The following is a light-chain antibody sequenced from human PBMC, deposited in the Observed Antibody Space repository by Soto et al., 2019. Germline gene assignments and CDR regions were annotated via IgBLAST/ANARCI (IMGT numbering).Light chain of an antibody. CDR1: ALPKQY. CDR3: QSADSSGTYGV. J-gene: IGLJ1*01. V-gene: IGLV3-25*03. Sequence: SYELTQPPSVSVSPGQTARITCSGDALPKQYAYWYQQKPGQAPVLVIYKDSERPSGIPERFSGSSSGTTVTLTISRVQAEDEADYYCQSADSSGTYGVFGTGTKLTVL. CDR2: KDS.